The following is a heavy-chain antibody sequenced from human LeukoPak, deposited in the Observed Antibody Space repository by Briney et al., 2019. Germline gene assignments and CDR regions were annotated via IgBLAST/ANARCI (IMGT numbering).Heavy chain of an antibody. V-gene: IGHV3-23*01. CDR3: AKGKVVTGIDY. CDR1: GFTFSNCA. Sequence: GGSLRLSCAASGFTFSNCAMNWVRQAPGKGLEWVSAISGGGGSTYYADSVKGRFTISRDNSKNTLYLQMNSLRAEDTAIYYCAKGKVVTGIDYWGQGTLVTVSS. J-gene: IGHJ4*02. CDR2: ISGGGGST. D-gene: IGHD2-21*02.